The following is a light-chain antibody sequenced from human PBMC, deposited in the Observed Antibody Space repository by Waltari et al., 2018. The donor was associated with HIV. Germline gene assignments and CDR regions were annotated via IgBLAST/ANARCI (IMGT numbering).Light chain of an antibody. CDR2: DVN. V-gene: IGLV2-14*03. J-gene: IGLJ1*01. CDR3: ASYTVNSTGV. Sequence: QSALSQPASVSASPGQSVAISCSARASDIGRYNYVSWYQQHPDKTPRLILFDVNNRPSGISDRFSGSKSGTTASLTISTVETDDEADYYCASYTVNSTGVFGSGTKLTVL. CDR1: ASDIGRYNY.